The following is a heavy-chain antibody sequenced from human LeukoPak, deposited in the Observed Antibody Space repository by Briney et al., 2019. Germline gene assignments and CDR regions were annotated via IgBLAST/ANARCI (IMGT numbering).Heavy chain of an antibody. D-gene: IGHD3-10*01. CDR2: IYYSGST. Sequence: SETLSLTCAVYGGSFSGYYWSWIRQPPGKGLEWIGSIYYSGSTYYNPSLKSRVTISVDTSKNQFSLKLSSVTAADTAVYYCARDNYYGSGSFDYWGQGTLVTVSS. CDR3: ARDNYYGSGSFDY. J-gene: IGHJ4*02. CDR1: GGSFSGYY. V-gene: IGHV4-34*01.